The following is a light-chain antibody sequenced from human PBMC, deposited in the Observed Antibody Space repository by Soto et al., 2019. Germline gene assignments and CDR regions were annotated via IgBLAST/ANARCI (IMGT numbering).Light chain of an antibody. CDR1: SSDVGGYNY. J-gene: IGLJ3*02. CDR2: EVS. Sequence: ALTQPPSASGSPGQSVTISCTGTSSDVGGYNYVSWYQQHPGKAPKLMIYEVSKRPSGVPDRFSGSKSGNTASLTVSGLQAEDEADYYCSSYAGSNWVFGGGTKVTVL. V-gene: IGLV2-8*01. CDR3: SSYAGSNWV.